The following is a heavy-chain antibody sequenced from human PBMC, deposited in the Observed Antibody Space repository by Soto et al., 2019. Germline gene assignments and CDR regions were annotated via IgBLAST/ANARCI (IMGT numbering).Heavy chain of an antibody. V-gene: IGHV4-61*01. CDR3: ARDPCGSDCYSGLDY. Sequence: SETLSLTCNVSAGSITGDSYYWTSIRQPPGKGLEWLGYISYNGRTNYNPSLKSRVTISVDTSRKQFFLRLTSVTAADTAIYYCARDPCGSDCYSGLDYWGQGSLVTVSS. CDR1: AGSITGDSYY. CDR2: ISYNGRT. J-gene: IGHJ4*02. D-gene: IGHD2-21*02.